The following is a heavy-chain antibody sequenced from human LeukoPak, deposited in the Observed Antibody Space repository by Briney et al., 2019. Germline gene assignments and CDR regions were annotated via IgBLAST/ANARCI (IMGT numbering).Heavy chain of an antibody. CDR3: ARDSSGYQLNWFDP. D-gene: IGHD3-22*01. CDR1: GFTVSSTH. CDR2: IKQDGSEK. V-gene: IGHV3-7*03. J-gene: IGHJ5*02. Sequence: GGSLRLSCAASGFTVSSTHMVWVRQAPGKGLEWVANIKQDGSEKYYVDSVKGRFTISRDNAKNSLYLQMNSLGAEDTAVYYCARDSSGYQLNWFDPWGQGTLVTVSS.